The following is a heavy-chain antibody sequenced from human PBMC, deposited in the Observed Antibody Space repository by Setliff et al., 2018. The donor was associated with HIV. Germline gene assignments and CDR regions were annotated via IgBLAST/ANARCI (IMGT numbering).Heavy chain of an antibody. J-gene: IGHJ3*02. D-gene: IGHD4-17*01. V-gene: IGHV4-39*01. CDR3: ARHSLGNIGDYIRIGAIDI. CDR1: GGSISSRNYY. Sequence: ETLSLTCTVSGGSISSRNYYWAWIRQPPGKGLEWIGTIYYSGTTHYNPSLNSRVIISVDTSKNQLSLRLNSVTAADTAVYYCARHSLGNIGDYIRIGAIDIWGQGTMVTVSS. CDR2: IYYSGTT.